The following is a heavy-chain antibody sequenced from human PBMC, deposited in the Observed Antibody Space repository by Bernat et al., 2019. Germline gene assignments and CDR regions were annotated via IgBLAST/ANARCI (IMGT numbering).Heavy chain of an antibody. D-gene: IGHD2-15*01. V-gene: IGHV1-46*01. CDR1: GYTFTTYY. Sequence: QVQLVQSGAEVMKPGASVKVSCMASGYTFTTYYVHWVRQAPGQGLEWMGVINPGGGRTTFAQKFQGRVTMTRDTSTSTVHMELSSLRSEDTAVYYCARAYRWYDGFDYWGQGTLVTVSS. J-gene: IGHJ4*02. CDR3: ARAYRWYDGFDY. CDR2: INPGGGRT.